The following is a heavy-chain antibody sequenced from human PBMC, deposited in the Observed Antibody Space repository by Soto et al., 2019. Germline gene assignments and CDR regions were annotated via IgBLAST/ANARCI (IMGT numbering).Heavy chain of an antibody. Sequence: GSLRLSCVASGLAVSHNYMAWVRQAPEMGLEWVSILYTEGTTYYADSVKGRFTISRDSSKNTLFLQMDSLRAEDTAVYYCVRPRPSGENYGMDVWGQGTTVTVSS. D-gene: IGHD3-16*01. CDR2: LYTEGTT. V-gene: IGHV3-53*01. CDR1: GLAVSHNY. CDR3: VRPRPSGENYGMDV. J-gene: IGHJ6*02.